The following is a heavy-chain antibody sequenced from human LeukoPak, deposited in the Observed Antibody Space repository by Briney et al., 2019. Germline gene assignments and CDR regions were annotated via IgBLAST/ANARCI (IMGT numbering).Heavy chain of an antibody. Sequence: SETLSLTCTVSGGSISSSSYYWGWIRQPPGKGLEWIGSIYYSGSTYYNPSLRSRVTISVDTSKNQFSLKLSSVTAADTAVYYCARHAHSSGSYYFDYWGQGTLVTVSS. D-gene: IGHD6-19*01. CDR1: GGSISSSSYY. CDR2: IYYSGST. V-gene: IGHV4-39*01. CDR3: ARHAHSSGSYYFDY. J-gene: IGHJ4*02.